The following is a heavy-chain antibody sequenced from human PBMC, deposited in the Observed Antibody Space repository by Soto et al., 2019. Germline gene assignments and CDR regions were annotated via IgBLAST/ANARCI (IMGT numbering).Heavy chain of an antibody. CDR3: ARYSKYYDIFFCNALYYYYGMDV. D-gene: IGHD3-9*01. CDR1: GGTFSSYA. V-gene: IGHV1-69*13. CDR2: IIPIFGTA. Sequence: SVKVSCKASGGTFSSYAISWVRQAPGQGLEWMGGIIPIFGTANYAQKFQGRVTITADESTSTAYMELSSLRSEDTAVYYCARYSKYYDIFFCNALYYYYGMDVCGQGTTVTVS. J-gene: IGHJ6*02.